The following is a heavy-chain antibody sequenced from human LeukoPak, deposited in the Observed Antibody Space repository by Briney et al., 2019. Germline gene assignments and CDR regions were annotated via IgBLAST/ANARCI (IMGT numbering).Heavy chain of an antibody. CDR1: GGSISSGGYY. D-gene: IGHD6-13*01. CDR2: IYYSGST. J-gene: IGHJ4*02. V-gene: IGHV4-31*03. CDR3: AREVTAAAGHFDY. Sequence: PSQTLSLTCTVSGGSISSGGYYWSWIRQHPGKGLEWIGYIYYSGSTYYNPSLRSRVTISVDTSKHQFSLKLSSVTAADTAVYYCAREVTAAAGHFDYWGQGTLVTVSS.